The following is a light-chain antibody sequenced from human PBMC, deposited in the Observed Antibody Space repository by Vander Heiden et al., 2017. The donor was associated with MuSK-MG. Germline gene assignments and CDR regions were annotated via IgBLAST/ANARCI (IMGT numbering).Light chain of an antibody. J-gene: IGKJ2*01. CDR3: QQDSNYPYT. Sequence: DIQMTQSPSTLSASVGDRVTITCRASQSINNWLAWYQQNPGKAPKVLIYKASSLQTGVPSRFSGSGSGTEFTLTISSLQPDDFATYYCQQDSNYPYTFGQGTKLEIK. CDR2: KAS. V-gene: IGKV1-5*03. CDR1: QSINNW.